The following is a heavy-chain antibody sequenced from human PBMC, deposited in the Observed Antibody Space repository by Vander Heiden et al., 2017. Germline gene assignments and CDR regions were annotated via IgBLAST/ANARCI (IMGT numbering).Heavy chain of an antibody. Sequence: QLQLQESGPGLVKPSETLSLPCTVSGGSVSSSSYYGGWCGKPPGKGLEWIGSIYYSWSTYYNPSLKSRVTTSVDTSKNQFSLKLSSVTAADTAVYYCARYPTVETRFDYWGQGTLVTVSS. D-gene: IGHD4-17*01. CDR2: IYYSWST. CDR3: ARYPTVETRFDY. CDR1: GGSVSSSSYY. J-gene: IGHJ4*02. V-gene: IGHV4-39*01.